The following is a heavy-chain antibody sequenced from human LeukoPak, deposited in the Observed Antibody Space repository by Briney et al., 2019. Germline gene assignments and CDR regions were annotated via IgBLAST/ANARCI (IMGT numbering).Heavy chain of an antibody. CDR2: ISYSGNTI. D-gene: IGHD6-13*01. J-gene: IGHJ3*02. CDR1: GFTFSDYY. CDR3: ARVGRTMTAAGFGAFDI. Sequence: GGSLRLSCAASGFTFSDYYMSWIRQAPGKGLEWVSYISYSGNTIYYADSVKGRFTISRDNAKNSLYLQMNSLRAEDTALYYCARVGRTMTAAGFGAFDIWGQGTMVTVSS. V-gene: IGHV3-11*01.